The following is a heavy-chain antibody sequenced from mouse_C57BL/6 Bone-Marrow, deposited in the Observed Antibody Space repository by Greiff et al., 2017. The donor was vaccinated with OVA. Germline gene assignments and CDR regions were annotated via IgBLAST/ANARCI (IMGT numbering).Heavy chain of an antibody. J-gene: IGHJ3*01. CDR3: ARWLPAWFAD. CDR1: GYAFSSSW. D-gene: IGHD2-2*01. CDR2: IYPGDGDT. Sequence: QVQLQQSGPELVKPGASVKISCKASGYAFSSSWMNWVKQRPGKGLEWIGRIYPGDGDTNYNGKFKGKATLTADKSSSTAYMQLSSLTSEDSAVYFCARWLPAWFADWGQGTLVTVSA. V-gene: IGHV1-82*01.